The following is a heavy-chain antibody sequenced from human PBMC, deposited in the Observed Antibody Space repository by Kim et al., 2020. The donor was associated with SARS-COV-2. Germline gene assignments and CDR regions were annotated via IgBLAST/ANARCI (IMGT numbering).Heavy chain of an antibody. CDR2: IYSGGST. D-gene: IGHD6-13*01. J-gene: IGHJ5*02. Sequence: GGSLRLSCAASGFTVSSNYMSWVRQAPGKGLEWVSVIYSGGSTYYADSVKGRFTISRHNSKNTLYLQMNSLRAEDTAVYYCARADYSSSWSRIRWFDPWGQGTLVTVSS. CDR1: GFTVSSNY. CDR3: ARADYSSSWSRIRWFDP. V-gene: IGHV3-53*04.